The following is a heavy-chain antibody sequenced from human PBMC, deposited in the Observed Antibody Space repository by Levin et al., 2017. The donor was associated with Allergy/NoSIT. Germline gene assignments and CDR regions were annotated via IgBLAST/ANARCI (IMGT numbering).Heavy chain of an antibody. CDR2: IYPGDSNT. Sequence: GGSLRLSCKGSGYSFTSYWIGWVRQMPGKGLEWMGIIYPGDSNTRYSPSFQGQVTISADKSISTAYLQWSSLKASDTAIYYCARPMFSGFSGYYSGFDTWGQGTMVTVSS. CDR3: ARPMFSGFSGYYSGFDT. V-gene: IGHV5-51*01. D-gene: IGHD5-12*01. CDR1: GYSFTSYW. J-gene: IGHJ3*02.